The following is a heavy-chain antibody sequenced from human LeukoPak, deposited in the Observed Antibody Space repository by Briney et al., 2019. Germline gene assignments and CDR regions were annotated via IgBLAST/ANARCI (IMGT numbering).Heavy chain of an antibody. CDR3: AGDSSPYAFDI. CDR2: IKQDGSEK. D-gene: IGHD6-13*01. J-gene: IGHJ3*02. CDR1: GLTFSSYW. V-gene: IGHV3-7*01. Sequence: GGSLRLSCAASGLTFSSYWMSWVRQAPGKGLEWVANIKQDGSEKYYVDSVKGRFTISRDNAKNSLYLQMNSLRAEDTAVYYCAGDSSPYAFDIWGQGTMVTVSS.